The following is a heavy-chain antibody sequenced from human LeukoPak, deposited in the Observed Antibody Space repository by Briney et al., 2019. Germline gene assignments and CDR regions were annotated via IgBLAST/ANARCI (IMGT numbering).Heavy chain of an antibody. J-gene: IGHJ4*02. D-gene: IGHD3-10*01. CDR1: GFTFSSYA. CDR3: AKAPRYSSSSGYYYGSGSLDY. CDR2: ISGSGGGT. V-gene: IGHV3-23*01. Sequence: GGSLRLSCAASGFTFSSYAMSWVRQAPGKGLEWVSAISGSGGGTYYAGSVKGRFTISSDNSKNTLYLQMNSLRAEDTAVYYCAKAPRYSSSSGYYYGSGSLDYWGQGTLVTVSS.